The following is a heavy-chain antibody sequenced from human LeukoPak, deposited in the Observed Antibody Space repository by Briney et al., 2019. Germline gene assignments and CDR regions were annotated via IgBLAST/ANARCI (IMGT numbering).Heavy chain of an antibody. D-gene: IGHD3-3*01. CDR1: GYIFTGYC. V-gene: IGHV1-2*02. CDR3: ARLTDDRLWNYSDY. Sequence: ASVKVSCKASGYIFTGYCMHWVRQAPGQGLEWMGWINPNSGGTNYAQKFQGRVTMTRDTSISTAYMELSRLRSDDTAVYYCARLTDDRLWNYSDYWGQGTLVTVSS. J-gene: IGHJ4*02. CDR2: INPNSGGT.